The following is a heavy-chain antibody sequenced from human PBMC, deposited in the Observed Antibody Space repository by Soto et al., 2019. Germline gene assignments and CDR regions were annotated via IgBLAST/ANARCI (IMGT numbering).Heavy chain of an antibody. Sequence: GGSLRLSCAASGFTFSSYAMSWVRQAPGKGLEWVSAISGSGGSTYYADSVKGRFTISRDNSKNTLYLQMNSLRAEDTAVYYCAKGPYYDILTGYYIGGNYFDYWGQGTLVTVSS. D-gene: IGHD3-9*01. J-gene: IGHJ4*02. CDR2: ISGSGGST. CDR3: AKGPYYDILTGYYIGGNYFDY. CDR1: GFTFSSYA. V-gene: IGHV3-23*01.